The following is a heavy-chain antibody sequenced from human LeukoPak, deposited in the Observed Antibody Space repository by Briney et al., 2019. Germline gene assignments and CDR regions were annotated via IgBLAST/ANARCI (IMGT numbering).Heavy chain of an antibody. D-gene: IGHD4-23*01. CDR2: IKPDGSEK. Sequence: GGSLRLSCVASGFTFSSYWMSWVRQAPGKGLEWVANIKPDGSEKFYVDSVKGRFTISRDNAKNSVYLQMNSLRVEETAVYYCARDTGYGGNSGIDYWGQGTLVTVSS. CDR1: GFTFSSYW. CDR3: ARDTGYGGNSGIDY. J-gene: IGHJ4*02. V-gene: IGHV3-7*01.